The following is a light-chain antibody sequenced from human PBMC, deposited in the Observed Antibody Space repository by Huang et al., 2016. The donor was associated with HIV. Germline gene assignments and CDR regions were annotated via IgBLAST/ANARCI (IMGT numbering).Light chain of an antibody. CDR2: DAS. CDR3: QQRSNWPQVT. CDR1: QSVSNY. J-gene: IGKJ4*01. V-gene: IGKV3-11*01. Sequence: EIVLTQSPATLSLSPGERATLSCRASQSVSNYLTWYQQQPGQTPRLLIYDASIRATGVPARFSGSGSGTDFTLTISSLEPEDFAVYYCQQRSNWPQVTFGGGTKVEI.